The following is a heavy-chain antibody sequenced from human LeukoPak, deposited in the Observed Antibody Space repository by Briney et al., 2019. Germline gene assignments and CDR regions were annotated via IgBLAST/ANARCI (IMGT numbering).Heavy chain of an antibody. CDR1: GFTFSSYS. CDR2: ISTSSSYI. CDR3: TRGTPTTRDFDY. V-gene: IGHV3-21*01. J-gene: IGHJ4*02. D-gene: IGHD4-11*01. Sequence: GGSLRLSCAAYGFTFSSYSMNWVRQAPGKGLEWVSFISTSSSYIYYADSVQGRFTISRDNAKNSLYLQMSSLRAEDTAVYYCTRGTPTTRDFDYWGQGTLVTVSS.